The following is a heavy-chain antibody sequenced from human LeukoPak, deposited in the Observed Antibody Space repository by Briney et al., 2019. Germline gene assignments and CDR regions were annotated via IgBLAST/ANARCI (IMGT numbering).Heavy chain of an antibody. CDR1: GGSFSGYY. Sequence: SETLSLTCAVYGGSFSGYYWSWIRQPPGMGLEWIGEINHSGLANYNPSLKSRVTISVDTSKNQFSLKLSSVTAADTAVYYCARGTTVTTTSDFDYWGQGTLVTVSS. D-gene: IGHD4-17*01. CDR2: INHSGLA. CDR3: ARGTTVTTTSDFDY. J-gene: IGHJ4*02. V-gene: IGHV4-34*01.